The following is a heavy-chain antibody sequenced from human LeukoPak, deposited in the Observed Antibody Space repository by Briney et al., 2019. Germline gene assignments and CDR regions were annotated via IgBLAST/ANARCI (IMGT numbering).Heavy chain of an antibody. CDR3: AKDQPHYYGSGSSY. CDR2: ISDSGVRT. D-gene: IGHD3-10*01. CDR1: GFTFSTSA. J-gene: IGHJ4*02. V-gene: IGHV3-23*01. Sequence: GRSLRLSCATSGFTFSTSAMSWFRQAPGKGLEWVSSISDSGVRTYYADSVKGRFAISRDNSKNTLYLQMNSLRAEDTAVYYCAKDQPHYYGSGSSYWGQGTLVTVSS.